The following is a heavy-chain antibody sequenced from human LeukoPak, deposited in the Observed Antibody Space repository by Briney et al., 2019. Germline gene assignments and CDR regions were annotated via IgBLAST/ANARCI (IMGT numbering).Heavy chain of an antibody. CDR2: IIPIFGTA. V-gene: IGHV1-69*01. CDR1: GGTFSTYT. Sequence: ASVKVSCKASGGTFSTYTFTWVRQSPGQGLEWMGGIIPIFGTANYAQKFQGRVTITADESTSTVYMELSSLRSGDTAVYYCATDHGAYYYDSSGYWDQLGYWGQGTLVTVSS. CDR3: ATDHGAYYYDSSGYWDQLGY. J-gene: IGHJ4*02. D-gene: IGHD3-22*01.